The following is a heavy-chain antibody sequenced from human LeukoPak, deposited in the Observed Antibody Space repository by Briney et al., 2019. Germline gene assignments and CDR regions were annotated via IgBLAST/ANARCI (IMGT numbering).Heavy chain of an antibody. D-gene: IGHD6-19*01. CDR2: IDPSDSYT. V-gene: IGHV5-10-1*01. J-gene: IGHJ4*02. CDR1: GYSFTSYW. CDR3: ARDLAVAGKPDY. Sequence: GGCLKISCKGSGYSFTSYWISWVREMPGKGLEWMGRIDPSDSYTNYSPSFQGHVTISADKSISTAYLQWSSLKASDTAMYYCARDLAVAGKPDYWGQGTLVTVSS.